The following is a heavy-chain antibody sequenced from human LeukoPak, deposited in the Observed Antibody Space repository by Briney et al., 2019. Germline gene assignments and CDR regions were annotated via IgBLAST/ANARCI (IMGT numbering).Heavy chain of an antibody. CDR2: ISYSGNT. Sequence: SETLSLICSVSGGSIRNYYWSWLRQPPGKGLEWIGYISYSGNTNYNPSLKSRLTISVDLSTNQFSLKLTSVTGADTAVYYCARHSSWYYDFDYWGQGTLVTVSS. V-gene: IGHV4-59*08. CDR3: ARHSSWYYDFDY. J-gene: IGHJ4*02. CDR1: GGSIRNYY. D-gene: IGHD6-13*01.